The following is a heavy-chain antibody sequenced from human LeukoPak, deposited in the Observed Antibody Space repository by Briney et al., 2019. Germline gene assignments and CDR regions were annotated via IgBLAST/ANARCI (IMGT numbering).Heavy chain of an antibody. Sequence: GRSLRLSCAASGFTFSSYGMHWVRQAPGKGLEWVAVISYDGTNEYYADSVKGRFTISRDNSKNTLYLQLDSLRAEDTAMYLCAKPASLFYPIEAAGVFDHWGQGTLVTVSS. CDR2: ISYDGTNE. V-gene: IGHV3-30*18. J-gene: IGHJ4*02. CDR1: GFTFSSYG. CDR3: AKPASLFYPIEAAGVFDH. D-gene: IGHD6-13*01.